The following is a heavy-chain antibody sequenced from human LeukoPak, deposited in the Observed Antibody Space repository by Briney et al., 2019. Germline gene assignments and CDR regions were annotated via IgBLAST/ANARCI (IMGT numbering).Heavy chain of an antibody. CDR1: GYTFTSYD. J-gene: IGHJ4*02. Sequence: GASVKVSCKASGYTFTSYDINWVRQATGQGLEWMGWMNPNSGNTGYAQKFQGRVTMTRNTSLSTAYMELSSLRSEDTAVYYCARDGGVVYGSGSYLCAGVCGFDYWGQGTLVTVSS. CDR2: MNPNSGNT. V-gene: IGHV1-8*01. CDR3: ARDGGVVYGSGSYLCAGVCGFDY. D-gene: IGHD3-10*01.